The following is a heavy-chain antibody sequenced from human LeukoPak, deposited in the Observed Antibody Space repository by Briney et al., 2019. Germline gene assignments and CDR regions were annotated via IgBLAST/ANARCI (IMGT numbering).Heavy chain of an antibody. J-gene: IGHJ6*02. D-gene: IGHD6-13*01. CDR2: IIPIFGTA. Sequence: SVKVSCKASGGTFSSYAISWVRQAPGQGLKWMGGIIPIFGTANYAQKFQGRVTITADESTSTAYMELSSLRSEDTAVYYCARGAYSSSWYVPYRYLDYYYGMDVWGQGTTVTVSS. V-gene: IGHV1-69*13. CDR1: GGTFSSYA. CDR3: ARGAYSSSWYVPYRYLDYYYGMDV.